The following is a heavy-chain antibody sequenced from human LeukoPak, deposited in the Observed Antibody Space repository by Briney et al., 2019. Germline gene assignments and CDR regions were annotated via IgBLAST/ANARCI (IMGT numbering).Heavy chain of an antibody. CDR1: GFTFSSYS. Sequence: GGSLRLSCAASGFTFSSYSMNWVRQAPGKGLEWVSSISSSSSYIYYADSAKGRFTISRDNAKNSLYLQMNSLRAEDTAVYYCARSANYGGTSGGGYWGQGTLVTVSS. CDR2: ISSSSSYI. D-gene: IGHD4-17*01. CDR3: ARSANYGGTSGGGY. J-gene: IGHJ4*02. V-gene: IGHV3-21*01.